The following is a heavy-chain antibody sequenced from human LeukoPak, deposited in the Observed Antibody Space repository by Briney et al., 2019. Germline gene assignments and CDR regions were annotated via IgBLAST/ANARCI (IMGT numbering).Heavy chain of an antibody. D-gene: IGHD5-12*01. CDR2: IKRKTAGGTI. CDR3: ATEYSVFAFDI. CDR1: GFIFSDAW. J-gene: IGHJ3*02. Sequence: GGSLRLSCAASGFIFSDAWLSWVRQAPGKGLEWVGRIKRKTAGGTIDYAAPVKGRFTISRDDSRNTLYLQMNSLKTEDTAIYYCATEYSVFAFDIWGQGTVVTVSS. V-gene: IGHV3-15*01.